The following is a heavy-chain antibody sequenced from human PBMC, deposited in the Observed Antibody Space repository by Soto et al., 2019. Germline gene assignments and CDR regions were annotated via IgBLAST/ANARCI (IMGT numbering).Heavy chain of an antibody. J-gene: IGHJ5*02. CDR2: IYYSGST. CDR3: ARHQGLYDYVWGSYRSKWFDP. V-gene: IGHV4-39*01. D-gene: IGHD3-16*02. CDR1: GGSISSSSYY. Sequence: SETLSLTCTVSGGSISSSSYYWGWIRQPPGKGLEWIGSIYYSGSTYYNPSLKSRVTISVDTSKNQFSLKLSSVTAADTAVYYCARHQGLYDYVWGSYRSKWFDPWGQGTLVTV.